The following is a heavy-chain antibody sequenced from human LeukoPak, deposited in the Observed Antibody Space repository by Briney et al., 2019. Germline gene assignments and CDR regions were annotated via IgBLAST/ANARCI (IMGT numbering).Heavy chain of an antibody. Sequence: SETLSLTCTVSGGSISSYYWSWIRQPPGKGLEWIGYIYYSGSTNYNPSLKSRVTISVDTSKNQFSLKLSSVTAADTAVYYCARGLRPPQTLYYYYYGMDVWGQGTTVTVSS. CDR2: IYYSGST. D-gene: IGHD4-17*01. CDR3: ARGLRPPQTLYYYYYGMDV. V-gene: IGHV4-59*01. J-gene: IGHJ6*02. CDR1: GGSISSYY.